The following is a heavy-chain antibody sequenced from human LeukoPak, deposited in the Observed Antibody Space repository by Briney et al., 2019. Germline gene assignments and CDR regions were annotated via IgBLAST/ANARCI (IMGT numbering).Heavy chain of an antibody. CDR2: IYTSGST. CDR1: GGSISSYY. D-gene: IGHD4-11*01. J-gene: IGHJ3*02. Sequence: SETLSLTCTVSGGSISSYYWSWIRQPPGKGLEWIGYIYTSGSTNYNPSLKNRVTISVDTSKNQFSLKLSSVTAADTAVYYCARQLTTGDAFDIWGQGTMVTVSS. V-gene: IGHV4-4*09. CDR3: ARQLTTGDAFDI.